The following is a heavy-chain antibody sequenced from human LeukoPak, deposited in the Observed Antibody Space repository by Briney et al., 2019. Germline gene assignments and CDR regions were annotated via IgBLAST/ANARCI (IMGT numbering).Heavy chain of an antibody. V-gene: IGHV1-18*01. CDR2: ISAHNGNT. CDR1: GYTFTSYG. CDR3: ARVTGFGYSYGYPLDY. D-gene: IGHD5-18*01. J-gene: IGHJ4*02. Sequence: ASVKVSCKASGYTFTSYGISWVRQAPGQGLEWMGWISAHNGNTNYAQKLQGRVTMTTDTSTSTAYMELRSLRSDDTAVYYCARVTGFGYSYGYPLDYWGQGTLVTVSS.